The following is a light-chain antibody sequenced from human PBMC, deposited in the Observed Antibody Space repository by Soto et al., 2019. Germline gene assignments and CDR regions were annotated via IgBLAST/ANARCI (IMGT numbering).Light chain of an antibody. CDR1: QSISTY. J-gene: IGKJ4*01. V-gene: IGKV3-11*01. CDR3: QHRDHWPPGAT. CDR2: DAS. Sequence: EIVLTQSPATLSLSPGESATLSCRASQSISTYLAWYQQKPGQAPRRLIYDASKRATDIPARFSGSGSGTGVTLTIGSLEPEDCAVDCWQHRDHWPPGATFGGGTKVEIK.